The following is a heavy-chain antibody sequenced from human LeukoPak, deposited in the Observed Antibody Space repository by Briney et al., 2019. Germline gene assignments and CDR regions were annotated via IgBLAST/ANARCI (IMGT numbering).Heavy chain of an antibody. CDR2: INPNSGGA. V-gene: IGHV1-2*02. Sequence: GASVKVSCKASGYTFTGYYMHWVRQAPGQGLEWMGWINPNSGGANPAQKFQGRVTMTRDTSISTGYMELSSLRADDTAVYYCARINVKGYYYGMDVWGQGTTVTVSS. CDR3: ARINVKGYYYGMDV. CDR1: GYTFTGYY. J-gene: IGHJ6*02.